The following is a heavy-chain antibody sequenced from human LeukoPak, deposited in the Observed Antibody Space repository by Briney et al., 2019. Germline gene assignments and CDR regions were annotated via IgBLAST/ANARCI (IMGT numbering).Heavy chain of an antibody. J-gene: IGHJ1*01. CDR2: IYYSGST. V-gene: IGHV4-59*01. CDR3: ASQIPYYYDSSGYNFQH. Sequence: SETLSLTCTVSGGSISSYYWSWIRQPPGKGLEWIGYIYYSGSTNYNPSLKSRVTISVDTSKNQFSLKRSSVTAADTAVYYCASQIPYYYDSSGYNFQHWGQGTLVTVSS. D-gene: IGHD3-22*01. CDR1: GGSISSYY.